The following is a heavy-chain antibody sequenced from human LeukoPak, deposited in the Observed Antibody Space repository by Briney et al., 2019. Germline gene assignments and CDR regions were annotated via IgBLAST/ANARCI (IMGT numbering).Heavy chain of an antibody. Sequence: PGGSLRLSCAASGFTSGNHWMSWVRQAPGKGLEWVANINQDGSEKYYVDSVKGRFTISRDNAKNSLYLQMSSLRAEDTAVYYCGRAYGAGSCDYWGQGTLVTVSS. CDR3: GRAYGAGSCDY. V-gene: IGHV3-7*01. CDR2: INQDGSEK. CDR1: GFTSGNHW. J-gene: IGHJ4*02. D-gene: IGHD3-10*01.